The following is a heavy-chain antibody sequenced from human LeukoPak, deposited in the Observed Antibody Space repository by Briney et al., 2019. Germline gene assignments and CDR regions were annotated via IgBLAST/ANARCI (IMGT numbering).Heavy chain of an antibody. J-gene: IGHJ6*02. CDR2: IYYSGST. V-gene: IGHV4-59*08. Sequence: SETLSLTCTVSGGSISSYYWSWIRQPPGKGLEWIGYIYYSGSTNYNPSLKSRVTISVDTSKNQFSLKLSSVTAANTAVYYCARLPTTVVSRPYYYYGMDVWGQGTTVTVSS. D-gene: IGHD4-23*01. CDR1: GGSISSYY. CDR3: ARLPTTVVSRPYYYYGMDV.